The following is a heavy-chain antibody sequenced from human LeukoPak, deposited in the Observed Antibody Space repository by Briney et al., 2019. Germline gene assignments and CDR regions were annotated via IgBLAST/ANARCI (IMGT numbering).Heavy chain of an antibody. D-gene: IGHD6-19*01. CDR2: ICSSSSYI. CDR1: GFTFSSYS. Sequence: GGSLRLSCAASGFTFSSYSMNWVRQAPGKGLEWVSSICSSSSYIYYADSVKGRFTISRDNAKNSLYLQMNGLRAEDTAVYYCARRNSQWLDEGDGFDPWGQGTLVTVSS. V-gene: IGHV3-21*01. J-gene: IGHJ5*02. CDR3: ARRNSQWLDEGDGFDP.